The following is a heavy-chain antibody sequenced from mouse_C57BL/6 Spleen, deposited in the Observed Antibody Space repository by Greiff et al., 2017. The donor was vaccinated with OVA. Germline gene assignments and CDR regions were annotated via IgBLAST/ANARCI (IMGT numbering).Heavy chain of an antibody. J-gene: IGHJ3*01. CDR2: ISYDGSN. CDR1: GYSITSGYY. Sequence: EVKVEESGPGLVKPSQSLSLTCSVTGYSITSGYYWNWIRQFPGNKLEWMGYISYDGSNNYNPSLKNRISITRDTSKNQFFLKLNSVTTEDTATYYCANHYYGSDGFAYWGQGTLVTVSA. CDR3: ANHYYGSDGFAY. V-gene: IGHV3-6*01. D-gene: IGHD1-1*01.